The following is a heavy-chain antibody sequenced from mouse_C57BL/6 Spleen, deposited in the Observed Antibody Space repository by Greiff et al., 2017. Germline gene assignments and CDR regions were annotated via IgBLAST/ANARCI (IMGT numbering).Heavy chain of an antibody. CDR1: GYTFTDYY. CDR3: ARGGDYYGSSYVSHWYFDV. D-gene: IGHD1-1*01. V-gene: IGHV1-76*01. Sequence: QVQLQQSGAELVRPGASVKLSCKASGYTFTDYYINWVKQRPGQGLEWIARIYPGSGNTYYNEKFKGKATLTAEKSSSTAYMQLSSLTSEDSAVYFCARGGDYYGSSYVSHWYFDVWGTGTTVTVSS. CDR2: IYPGSGNT. J-gene: IGHJ1*03.